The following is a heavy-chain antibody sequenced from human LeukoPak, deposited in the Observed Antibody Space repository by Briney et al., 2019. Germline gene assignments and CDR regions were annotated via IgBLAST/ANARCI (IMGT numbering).Heavy chain of an antibody. Sequence: SVKVSCKASGGTFSSYAISWVRQAPGQGLEWMGGIIPIFGTANYAQKFQGRVTITADESTSTAYMELSSLRSEDTAVYYCARSGRYYDSSGYSPFDYWGQGTLVTVSS. CDR3: ARSGRYYDSSGYSPFDY. CDR1: GGTFSSYA. V-gene: IGHV1-69*01. J-gene: IGHJ4*02. D-gene: IGHD3-22*01. CDR2: IIPIFGTA.